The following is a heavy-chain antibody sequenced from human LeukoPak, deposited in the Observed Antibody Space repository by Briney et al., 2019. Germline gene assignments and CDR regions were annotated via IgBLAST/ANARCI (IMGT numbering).Heavy chain of an antibody. V-gene: IGHV3-23*01. CDR3: EKDPLITFGGVIVIVGAFDI. D-gene: IGHD3-16*02. J-gene: IGHJ3*02. Sequence: GGSLRLSCAASGFTFSSYAMSWVRQAPGKGLEWVAAISGSGGSTYYADSVKGRFTIPRDNSKNTLYLQIDRLRAKDTAVYYCEKDPLITFGGVIVIVGAFDIWGQGTMVTVSS. CDR2: ISGSGGST. CDR1: GFTFSSYA.